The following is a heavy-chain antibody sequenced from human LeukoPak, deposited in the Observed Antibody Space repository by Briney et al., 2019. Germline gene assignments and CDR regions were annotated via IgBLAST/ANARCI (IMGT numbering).Heavy chain of an antibody. CDR1: GFTLSSYW. V-gene: IGHV3-7*01. Sequence: GGSLRLSCAASGFTLSSYWMSWVRQAPGKGLEWVAIIKQDGSEKYYVDSVKGRFIISRDDADNSLYLQMNSLRAEDTAVYFCARDWPASLDFWGQGTLVTVSS. J-gene: IGHJ4*02. CDR2: IKQDGSEK. CDR3: ARDWPASLDF.